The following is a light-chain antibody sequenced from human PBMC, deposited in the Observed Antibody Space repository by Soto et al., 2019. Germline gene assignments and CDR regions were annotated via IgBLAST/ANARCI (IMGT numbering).Light chain of an antibody. CDR2: GAS. Sequence: VMTQSPVTLSLSPGERATLSCRASQSVSSDLAWYQQKPGQAPRLLIYGASTRATGIPARFSGSGSGTEFTLTISSLQSEDFAVYYCQQYNNWPLTFGGGTKVDIK. J-gene: IGKJ4*01. V-gene: IGKV3-15*01. CDR1: QSVSSD. CDR3: QQYNNWPLT.